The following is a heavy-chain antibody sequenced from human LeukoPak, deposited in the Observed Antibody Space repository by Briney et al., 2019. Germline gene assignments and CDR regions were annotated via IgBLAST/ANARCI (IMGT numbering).Heavy chain of an antibody. V-gene: IGHV4-30-2*01. CDR2: IYHSGST. D-gene: IGHD3-10*01. Sequence: SETLSLTCAVSGGSISSGGYSWSWIRQPPGKGREWIGYIYHSGSTYYNPSLKSRVTISVDRSKNQFSLKLSSVTAADTAVYYCASLEAHYYGSGSYYKGGWFDPWGQGTLVTVSS. J-gene: IGHJ5*02. CDR3: ASLEAHYYGSGSYYKGGWFDP. CDR1: GGSISSGGYS.